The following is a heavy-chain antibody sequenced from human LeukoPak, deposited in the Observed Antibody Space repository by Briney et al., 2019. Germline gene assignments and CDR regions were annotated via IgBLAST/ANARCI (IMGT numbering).Heavy chain of an antibody. J-gene: IGHJ4*02. CDR1: GGSFSGYY. D-gene: IGHD6-13*01. CDR3: ARQPIEEQPPDY. Sequence: PSETLSLTCAVYGGSFSGYYWSWIRQPPGKGLEWIGEINHSGSTNYNPSLKSRVTISVDTSKNQFSLKLSSVTAADTAVYYCARQPIEEQPPDYWGQGTLVTVSS. CDR2: INHSGST. V-gene: IGHV4-34*01.